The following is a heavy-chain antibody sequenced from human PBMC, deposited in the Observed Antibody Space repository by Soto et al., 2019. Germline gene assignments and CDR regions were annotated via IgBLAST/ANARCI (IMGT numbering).Heavy chain of an antibody. CDR3: ARDGRLRFLEWLFPKEGWFDP. CDR1: GYTFTSYA. J-gene: IGHJ5*02. CDR2: INAGNGNT. V-gene: IGHV1-3*01. Sequence: ASVKVSFKASGYTFTSYAMHWVRQAPGQRLEWMGWINAGNGNTKYSQKFQGRVTITRDTSASTAYMELSSLRSEDTAVYYCARDGRLRFLEWLFPKEGWFDPWGQGTLVTVSS. D-gene: IGHD3-3*01.